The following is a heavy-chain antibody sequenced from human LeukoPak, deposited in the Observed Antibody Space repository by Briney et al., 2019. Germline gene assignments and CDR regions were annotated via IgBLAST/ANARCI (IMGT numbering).Heavy chain of an antibody. D-gene: IGHD3-9*01. V-gene: IGHV3-33*08. CDR1: GFTFSNYA. CDR3: ARSTSSEYDIYHFDY. CDR2: VWYDGINK. J-gene: IGHJ4*02. Sequence: GGSLRLSCAASGFTFSNYAMHWVRQAPGKGLEWVAVVWYDGINKYYADSVKGRFTISRDNSKNTLYLQMNSLRAEDTAVYYCARSTSSEYDIYHFDYWGQGTLVTVSS.